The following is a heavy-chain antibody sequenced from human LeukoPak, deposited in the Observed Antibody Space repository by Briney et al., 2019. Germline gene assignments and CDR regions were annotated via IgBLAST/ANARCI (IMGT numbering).Heavy chain of an antibody. Sequence: GESLKISCKGSGYSFPTYWIAWVRQMPGKGLEWMGIIYPDESNIRYNPSFQGQVTISADESISTAYLQWSSLKASDTAMYYCARPPSRGYSSSFEYWGQGTLVTVSS. CDR1: GYSFPTYW. J-gene: IGHJ4*02. D-gene: IGHD2-2*03. CDR2: IYPDESNI. CDR3: ARPPSRGYSSSFEY. V-gene: IGHV5-51*01.